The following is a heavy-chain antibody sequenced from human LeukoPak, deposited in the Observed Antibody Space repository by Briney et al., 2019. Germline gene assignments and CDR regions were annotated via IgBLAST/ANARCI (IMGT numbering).Heavy chain of an antibody. J-gene: IGHJ4*02. Sequence: GGSLRLSCAASGFTFSSFSMHWVRQAPGKGLESVSAISSNGGSTYYANSVKGRFTISRDNSKNALYLQMGSLRAEDMAVYYCARECHGGYVDYWGQGTLVAVSS. V-gene: IGHV3-64*01. D-gene: IGHD2-2*01. CDR2: ISSNGGST. CDR1: GFTFSSFS. CDR3: ARECHGGYVDY.